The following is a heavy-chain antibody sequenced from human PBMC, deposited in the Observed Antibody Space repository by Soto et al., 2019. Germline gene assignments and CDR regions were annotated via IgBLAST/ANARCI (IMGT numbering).Heavy chain of an antibody. V-gene: IGHV1-18*01. J-gene: IGHJ3*02. CDR3: ARDLYYSSGRYYDHDAFDI. CDR1: GYNFTSYG. D-gene: IGHD6-19*01. Sequence: QVQLVQSGADVKKPGASVKVSCKASGYNFTSYGISWVRQAPGQGLEWMGWISDHNDRTKYARRYQDTVTMTTETPTSTVYMELGSLISDDTAVYYCARDLYYSSGRYYDHDAFDIWGQGTVVTVSS. CDR2: ISDHNDRT.